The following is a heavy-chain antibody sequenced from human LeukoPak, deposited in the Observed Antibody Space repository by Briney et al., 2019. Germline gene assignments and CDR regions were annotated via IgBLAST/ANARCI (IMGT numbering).Heavy chain of an antibody. V-gene: IGHV4-38-2*02. CDR2: INHSGST. J-gene: IGHJ4*02. CDR1: GYSISSGYY. D-gene: IGHD5-12*01. CDR3: ASYGYSGYDFPFDY. Sequence: PSETLSLTCTVSGYSISSGYYWGWIRQPPGKGLEWIGSINHSGSTYYNPSLKSRVTISVDTSKNQFSLKLSSVTAADTAVYYCASYGYSGYDFPFDYWGQGTLVTVSS.